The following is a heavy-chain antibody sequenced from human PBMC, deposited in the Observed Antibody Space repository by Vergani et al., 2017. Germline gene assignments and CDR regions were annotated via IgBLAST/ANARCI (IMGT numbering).Heavy chain of an antibody. CDR1: GFTFSSYG. CDR3: AKDLDGDYVSQFDY. J-gene: IGHJ4*02. D-gene: IGHD4-17*01. Sequence: QVQLVESGGGVVQPGRSLRLSCAASGFTFSSYGMHWVRQAPGKGLEWVAVIWYDGSNKYYADSVKGRFTISRDNSKNTLYLQMNSLRAEGTAVYYCAKDLDGDYVSQFDYWGQGTLVTVSS. V-gene: IGHV3-33*06. CDR2: IWYDGSNK.